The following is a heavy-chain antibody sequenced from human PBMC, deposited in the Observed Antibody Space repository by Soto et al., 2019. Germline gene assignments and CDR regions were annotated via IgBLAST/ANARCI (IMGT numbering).Heavy chain of an antibody. J-gene: IGHJ4*02. CDR3: AKGAGYSSSWYTYYFDY. Sequence: GGSLRLSCAGSVFAFSNAWINWVRQAPGKGPEWVAVISYDGSNKYYADSVKGRFTISRDNSKNTLYLQMNSLRAEDTAVYYCAKGAGYSSSWYTYYFDYWGQGTLVTVSS. D-gene: IGHD6-13*01. CDR2: ISYDGSNK. V-gene: IGHV3-30*18. CDR1: VFAFSNAW.